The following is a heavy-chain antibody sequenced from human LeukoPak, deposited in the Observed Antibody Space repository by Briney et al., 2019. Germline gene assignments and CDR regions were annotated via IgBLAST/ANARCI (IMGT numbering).Heavy chain of an antibody. Sequence: SSVKVSCKASGGTFSSYSISWVRQAPGQGLEWVGGIIPIFGTANYAQKFQGRVTITADASTSTAYMELSSLRSEDTAVYYCARVEVVPAAIAWFDPWGQGTLVTVSS. J-gene: IGHJ5*02. CDR1: GGTFSSYS. D-gene: IGHD2-2*02. CDR3: ARVEVVPAAIAWFDP. CDR2: IIPIFGTA. V-gene: IGHV1-69*01.